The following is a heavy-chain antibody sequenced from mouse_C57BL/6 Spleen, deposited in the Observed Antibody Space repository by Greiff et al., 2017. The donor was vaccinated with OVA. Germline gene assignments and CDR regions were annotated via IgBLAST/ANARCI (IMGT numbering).Heavy chain of an antibody. CDR3: ARSSIYYDYDWFAY. Sequence: EVQLQQSGPELVKPGASVKISCKASGYTFTDYYMNWVKQSHGKSLEWIGDINPNNGGTSYNQQFKGKATLTVDKSSSTAYMELRSLTSEDSAVYYCARSSIYYDYDWFAYWGQGALVTVSA. V-gene: IGHV1-26*01. CDR2: INPNNGGT. CDR1: GYTFTDYY. J-gene: IGHJ3*01. D-gene: IGHD2-4*01.